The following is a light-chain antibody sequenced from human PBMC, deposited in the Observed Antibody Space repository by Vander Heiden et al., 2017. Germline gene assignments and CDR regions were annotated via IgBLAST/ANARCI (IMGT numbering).Light chain of an antibody. CDR2: KTS. V-gene: IGKV1-5*03. J-gene: IGKJ2*01. CDR1: RSFGAW. CDR3: QHHHT. Sequence: TQSPSTLSASVGVRVTISRPASRSFGAWSAGYQQKAVQAATLLIYKTSTLESGGPSRGSGSGSGTEFTLTIDILQPYDFATYNGQHHHTVGQGTELQI.